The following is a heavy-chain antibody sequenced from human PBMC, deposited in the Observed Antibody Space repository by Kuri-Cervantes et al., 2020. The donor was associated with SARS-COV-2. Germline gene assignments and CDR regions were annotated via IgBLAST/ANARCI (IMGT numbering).Heavy chain of an antibody. CDR3: AKDVVHTYGWRAFDY. CDR1: GFTFSSYG. Sequence: LSLTCAASGFTFSSYGMHWVRQAPGKGLEWVAVISYDGSNKYYADSVKGRFTISRDNSKNTLYLQMNSLRAEDTAVYYCAKDVVHTYGWRAFDYWGQGSLVTVSS. V-gene: IGHV3-30*18. D-gene: IGHD5-18*01. J-gene: IGHJ4*02. CDR2: ISYDGSNK.